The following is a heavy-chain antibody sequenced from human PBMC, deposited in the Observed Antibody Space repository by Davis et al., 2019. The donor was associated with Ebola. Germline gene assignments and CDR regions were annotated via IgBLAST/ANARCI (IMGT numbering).Heavy chain of an antibody. CDR3: ARLRRGGYFDY. V-gene: IGHV6-1*01. CDR1: GDSVSTAG. J-gene: IGHJ4*02. Sequence: PSETLSLTCAISGDSVSTAGWNWIRQSPSRGLEWLGRTYYNSKWYNDYAVSVKSRITINPDTSKNQFSLHLNSVTPGDTAVYYCARLRRGGYFDYWGQGALVTVSS. D-gene: IGHD3-16*01. CDR2: TYYNSKWYN.